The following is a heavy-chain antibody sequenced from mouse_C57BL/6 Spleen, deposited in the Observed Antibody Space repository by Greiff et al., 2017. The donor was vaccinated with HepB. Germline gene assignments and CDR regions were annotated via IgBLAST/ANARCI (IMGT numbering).Heavy chain of an antibody. CDR2: IRSKSNNYAT. CDR3: VRGGAYDYYFDY. J-gene: IGHJ2*01. V-gene: IGHV10-1*01. CDR1: GFSFNTYA. Sequence: EVKLVESGGGLVQPKGSLKLSCAASGFSFNTYAMNWVRQAPGKGLEWVARIRSKSNNYATYYADSVKDRFTISRDDSESMLYLQMNNLKTEDTAMYYCVRGGAYDYYFDYWGQGTTLTVSS. D-gene: IGHD2-4*01.